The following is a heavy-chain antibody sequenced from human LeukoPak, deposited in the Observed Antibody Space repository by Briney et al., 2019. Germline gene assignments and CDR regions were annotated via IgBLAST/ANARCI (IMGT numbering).Heavy chain of an antibody. V-gene: IGHV3-15*01. J-gene: IGHJ5*02. D-gene: IGHD2-15*01. CDR1: GFTFSNAW. CDR2: IKSKTDGGTT. CDR3: TTEYCSGGSCYSAFSPSTFDP. Sequence: PGGSLRLSCAASGFTFSNAWMSWVRQAPGKGLEWVGRIKSKTDGGTTDYAAPVKGRLTISRDDSKNTLYLQMNSLKTEDTAVYYCTTEYCSGGSCYSAFSPSTFDPWGQGTLVTVSS.